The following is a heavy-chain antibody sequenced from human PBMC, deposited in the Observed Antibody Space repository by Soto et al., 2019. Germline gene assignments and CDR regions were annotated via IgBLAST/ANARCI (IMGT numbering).Heavy chain of an antibody. D-gene: IGHD3-22*01. CDR1: GVSISSPHHN. V-gene: IGHV4-61*01. CDR2: IYYSGTT. CDR3: ARLGAYYQSLYP. J-gene: IGHJ5*02. Sequence: SETLSLTCTVSGVSISSPHHNWSWIRQYPGKGLEWIGYIYYSGTTSYNPSLQSRVTISLETSKSQFSLRLTSVTAADTAVYYCARLGAYYQSLYPWGPGTLVTVS.